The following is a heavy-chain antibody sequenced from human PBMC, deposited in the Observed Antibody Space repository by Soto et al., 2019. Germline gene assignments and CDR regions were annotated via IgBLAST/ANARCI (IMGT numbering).Heavy chain of an antibody. Sequence: SETLSLTCAVYGGSFSGYYWSWIRQPPGKGLEWIGEINHSGSTNYNPSLKSRVTISVDTSKHQFSLKLSSVTAADTAVYYCARGFGVTMVRGVMMYNWFEPWGKGTLVTVS. J-gene: IGHJ5*02. CDR3: ARGFGVTMVRGVMMYNWFEP. D-gene: IGHD3-10*01. V-gene: IGHV4-34*01. CDR2: INHSGST. CDR1: GGSFSGYY.